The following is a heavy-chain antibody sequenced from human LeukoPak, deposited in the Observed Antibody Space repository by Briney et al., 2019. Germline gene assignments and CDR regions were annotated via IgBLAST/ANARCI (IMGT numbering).Heavy chain of an antibody. D-gene: IGHD5-12*01. CDR2: IYHSGST. J-gene: IGHJ4*02. V-gene: IGHV4-38-2*02. CDR3: AGYSGYDRTLYYFDY. CDR1: GYSISSGYY. Sequence: SETLSLTCTVSGYSISSGYYWGWIRQPPGKGLEWVGIIYHSGSTYYNPSLKSRVTISVDTSKNQFSLKLSSVTAADTAVYYCAGYSGYDRTLYYFDYWGQGTLVTVSS.